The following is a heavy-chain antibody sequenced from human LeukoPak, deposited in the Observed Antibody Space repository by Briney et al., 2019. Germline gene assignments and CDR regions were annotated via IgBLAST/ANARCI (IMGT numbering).Heavy chain of an antibody. CDR3: ARGRPVIAAAGTRINWFDP. CDR1: GGSFSGYY. Sequence: PSETLSLTCAVYGGSFSGYYWSWIRQPPGKGLEWIGEINHSGSTNYNPSFKSRVAISVDTSKNQFSLKLSSVTAADTAVYYCARGRPVIAAAGTRINWFDPWGQGTLVTVSS. CDR2: INHSGST. V-gene: IGHV4-34*01. J-gene: IGHJ5*02. D-gene: IGHD6-13*01.